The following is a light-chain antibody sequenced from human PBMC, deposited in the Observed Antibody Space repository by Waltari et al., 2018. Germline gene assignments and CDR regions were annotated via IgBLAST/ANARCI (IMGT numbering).Light chain of an antibody. Sequence: IQVTPSPSSLSASFGNRVPLPCRTNHGNNSYLAWYQQKPGKAPKLLIYAATPLQSGVPSRFSGSASGTDFTLTISSLQPEDFATYYCQQLNSYPFTFGPGTKVDIK. J-gene: IGKJ3*01. CDR2: AAT. CDR1: HGNNSY. CDR3: QQLNSYPFT. V-gene: IGKV1-9*01.